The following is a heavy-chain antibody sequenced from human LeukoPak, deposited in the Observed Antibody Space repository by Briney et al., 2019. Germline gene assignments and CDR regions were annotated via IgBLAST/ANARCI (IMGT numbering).Heavy chain of an antibody. Sequence: GASVKVTCKASGYTFTGYYMHWVRQAPGQGLEWMGGINPNSGGTNYAKKFQGRVTMTRDTSISTAYMELSRLRSDDTAVYYCAREESGSYPPADYWGQGTLVTVSS. CDR3: AREESGSYPPADY. CDR2: INPNSGGT. D-gene: IGHD1-26*01. V-gene: IGHV1-2*02. CDR1: GYTFTGYY. J-gene: IGHJ4*02.